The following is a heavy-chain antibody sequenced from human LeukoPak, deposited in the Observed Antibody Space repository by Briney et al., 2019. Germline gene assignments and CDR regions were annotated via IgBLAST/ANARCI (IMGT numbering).Heavy chain of an antibody. CDR1: GGSISSYY. CDR2: IYYSGST. D-gene: IGHD6-13*01. Sequence: SETLSLTCTVSGGSISSYYWSWIRQPPGKGLEWIGYIYYSGSTNYNPSLKSRVTISVDTSKNQFSLKLSSVTAADTAVYYCAGSSWYRGWFDPWDQGTLVTVSS. J-gene: IGHJ5*02. V-gene: IGHV4-59*01. CDR3: AGSSWYRGWFDP.